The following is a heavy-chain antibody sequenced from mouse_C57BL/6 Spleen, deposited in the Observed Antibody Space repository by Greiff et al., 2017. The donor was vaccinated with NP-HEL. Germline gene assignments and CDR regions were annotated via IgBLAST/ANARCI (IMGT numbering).Heavy chain of an antibody. CDR2: ISNGGGST. CDR1: GFTFSDYY. Sequence: EVQLVESGGGLVQPGGSLKLSCAASGFTFSDYYMYWVRQTPEKRLEWVAYISNGGGSTYYPDTVKGRFTISRDNAKNTLYLQMSRLKSEDTAMYYCARGIYDGYYNYAMDYWGQGTSVTVSS. V-gene: IGHV5-12*01. D-gene: IGHD2-3*01. J-gene: IGHJ4*01. CDR3: ARGIYDGYYNYAMDY.